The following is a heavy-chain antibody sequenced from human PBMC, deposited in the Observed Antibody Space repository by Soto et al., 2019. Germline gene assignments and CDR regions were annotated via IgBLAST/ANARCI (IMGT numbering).Heavy chain of an antibody. CDR1: GGSISSGDYY. D-gene: IGHD3-16*02. J-gene: IGHJ4*02. CDR3: ARATHMITFGGVIVTFDY. CDR2: IYYSGST. Sequence: PSETLSLTCTVSGGSISSGDYYWSWIRQPPGKGLEWIGYIYYSGSTYYNPSLKSRVTISVDTSKNQFSLKLSSVTAADTAVYYCARATHMITFGGVIVTFDYWGQGTLVTVSS. V-gene: IGHV4-30-4*01.